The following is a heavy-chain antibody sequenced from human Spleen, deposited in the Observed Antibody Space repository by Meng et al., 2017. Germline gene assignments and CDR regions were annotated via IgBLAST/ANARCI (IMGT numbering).Heavy chain of an antibody. CDR1: GFTFNDAW. D-gene: IGHD1-26*01. J-gene: IGHJ4*02. CDR2: IKSKSDGGTI. CDR3: TTDIVFDY. V-gene: IGHV3-15*01. Sequence: LSLTCAASGFTFNDAWMSWVRRAPGKGLEWVGRIKSKSDGGTIDYTAPVKGRFTISRDDSKYTLYLQMNSLKTEDTAVYYCTTDIVFDYWGQGTLVTVSS.